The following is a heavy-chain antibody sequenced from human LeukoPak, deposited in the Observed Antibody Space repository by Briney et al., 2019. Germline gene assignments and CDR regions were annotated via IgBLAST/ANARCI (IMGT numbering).Heavy chain of an antibody. CDR2: INPNSGGT. D-gene: IGHD5-18*01. J-gene: IGHJ4*02. Sequence: ASVKVSCKASGYTFTGYYMHWVRQAPGQGLEWMGWINPNSGGTDYAQKFQGRVTMTRDTSTSTAYMELSRLRSDDTAVYYCARGEYSYGYLDFDYWGQGALVTVSS. CDR1: GYTFTGYY. V-gene: IGHV1-2*02. CDR3: ARGEYSYGYLDFDY.